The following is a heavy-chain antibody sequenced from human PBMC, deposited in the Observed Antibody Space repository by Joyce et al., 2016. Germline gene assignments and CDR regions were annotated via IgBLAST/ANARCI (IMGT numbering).Heavy chain of an antibody. V-gene: IGHV3-74*01. J-gene: IGHJ4*02. D-gene: IGHD2-15*01. CDR3: VRDQAADY. Sequence: EVRLVESGGGIVQPGGSLRLSCAASGFTFSYFWINWVRQAPGKGLVWLSRINGDGTATNYADSVKGRFTISRDNAKNTVYPQMNSLGVEETGVYYCVRDQAADYWGQGTLVTVSS. CDR2: INGDGTAT. CDR1: GFTFSYFW.